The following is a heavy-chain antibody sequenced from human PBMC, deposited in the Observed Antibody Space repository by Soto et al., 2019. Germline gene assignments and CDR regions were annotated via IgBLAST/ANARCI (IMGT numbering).Heavy chain of an antibody. CDR1: GFSLSTSGVG. Sequence: KQSGPTLVKPTQTLTLTCPFSGFSLSTSGVGVGWIRQPPGKALEWLALIYWDDVQRYSPSLKSRLSITKDTSKNQVVLTMTNMDPVATATYYCAHRRIVGTSTWFDPWGQGTLVTVSS. D-gene: IGHD2-21*01. J-gene: IGHJ5*02. V-gene: IGHV2-5*02. CDR3: AHRRIVGTSTWFDP. CDR2: IYWDDVQ.